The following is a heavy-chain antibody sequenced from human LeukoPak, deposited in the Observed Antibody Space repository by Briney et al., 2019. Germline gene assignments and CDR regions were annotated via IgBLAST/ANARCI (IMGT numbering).Heavy chain of an antibody. Sequence: SQTLSLTCTVSGGSISSGGYYWSWIRQHPGKGLEWIGYIYYSGSTYYHPSLKSRVTISVDTSKNQFSLKLSSVTAADTAVYYCAGDISAAGLTYFDYWGQGTLVTVSS. V-gene: IGHV4-31*03. J-gene: IGHJ4*02. CDR1: GGSISSGGYY. D-gene: IGHD6-19*01. CDR2: IYYSGST. CDR3: AGDISAAGLTYFDY.